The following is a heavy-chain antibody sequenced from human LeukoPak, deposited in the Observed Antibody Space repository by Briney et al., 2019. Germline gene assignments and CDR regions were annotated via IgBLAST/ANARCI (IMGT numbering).Heavy chain of an antibody. CDR3: ARGYDFWSGYYRGMDV. CDR2: ISAYNGNT. CDR1: GYTFTSYG. Sequence: ASVKVSCKASGYTFTSYGISWVRQAPGQGLEWMGWISAYNGNTNYAQKLQGRVTMTRNTSISTAYMELSSLRSEDTAVYYCARGYDFWSGYYRGMDVWGQGTTVTVSS. V-gene: IGHV1-18*04. D-gene: IGHD3-3*01. J-gene: IGHJ6*02.